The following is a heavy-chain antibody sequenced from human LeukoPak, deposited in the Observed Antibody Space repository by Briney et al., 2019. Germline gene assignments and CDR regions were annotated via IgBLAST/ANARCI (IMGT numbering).Heavy chain of an antibody. D-gene: IGHD3-3*01. Sequence: GGSLRLSCAASGFTFSSYAMHRVRQAPGKGLEWVAVISYDGSNKYYADSVKGRFTISRDNSKNTLYLQMNSLRAEDTAVYYCARGDTIFGVVIHRVPDFDYWGQGTLVTVSS. V-gene: IGHV3-30*04. CDR3: ARGDTIFGVVIHRVPDFDY. J-gene: IGHJ4*02. CDR1: GFTFSSYA. CDR2: ISYDGSNK.